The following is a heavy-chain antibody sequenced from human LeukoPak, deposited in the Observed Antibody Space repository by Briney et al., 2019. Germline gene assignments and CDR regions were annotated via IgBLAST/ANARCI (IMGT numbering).Heavy chain of an antibody. D-gene: IGHD1-26*01. CDR1: GFTFSSYE. J-gene: IGHJ4*02. CDR3: AKVRWDHRELLLALDY. CDR2: ISSSGSTI. V-gene: IGHV3-48*03. Sequence: GGSLRLSCAASGFTFSSYEMNWVRQAPGKGLEWVSYISSSGSTIYYADSVKGRFTISRDNAKNSLYLQMNSLRAEDTAVYYCAKVRWDHRELLLALDYWGQGTLVTVSS.